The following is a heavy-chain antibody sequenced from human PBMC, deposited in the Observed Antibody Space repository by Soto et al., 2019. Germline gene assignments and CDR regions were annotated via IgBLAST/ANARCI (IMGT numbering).Heavy chain of an antibody. V-gene: IGHV3-21*01. CDR3: ARESEDLTSNFDY. CDR2: ISSTTNYI. Sequence: GGPLRLSCTASGFTFTRYSMYWVRQAPGKGLEWVSSISSTTNYIYYADSMKGRFTVSRDNAKNSVYLEMNSLSAEDTAVYYCARESEDLTSNFDYWGQGTLVTASS. CDR1: GFTFTRYS. J-gene: IGHJ4*02.